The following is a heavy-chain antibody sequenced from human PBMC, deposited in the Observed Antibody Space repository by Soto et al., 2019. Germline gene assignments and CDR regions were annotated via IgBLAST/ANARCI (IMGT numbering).Heavy chain of an antibody. CDR2: IRGSGDTT. J-gene: IGHJ6*02. CDR1: GFTFSYHA. CDR3: AKDSAADDFGDYGMDV. D-gene: IGHD4-17*01. Sequence: EVHLLQSGGGLVEPGGSMRLSCAGSGFTFSYHAMTWVRQAPGKGLEWISAIRGSGDTTSYADSVKGRFTISRDNSKNALYLQMNGVRVEDTAVYFCAKDSAADDFGDYGMDVWGQGTTVTVSS. V-gene: IGHV3-23*01.